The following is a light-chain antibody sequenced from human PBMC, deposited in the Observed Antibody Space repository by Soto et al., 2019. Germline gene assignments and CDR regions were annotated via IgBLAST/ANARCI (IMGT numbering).Light chain of an antibody. CDR3: QQRSNWLIS. V-gene: IGKV3-11*01. J-gene: IGKJ3*01. CDR2: DGS. CDR1: QSVSGY. Sequence: EIVLTQSPATLSLSPGERATLSCRASQSVSGYLAWYQRKPGQAPRLLIYDGSHRAAGIPSRFSGGGSGTDFTLTISGLEPEDFAVYYCQQRSNWLISFGPGTKVDIK.